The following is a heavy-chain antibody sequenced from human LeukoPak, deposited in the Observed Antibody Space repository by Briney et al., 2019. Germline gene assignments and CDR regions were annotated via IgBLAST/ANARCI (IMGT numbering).Heavy chain of an antibody. Sequence: SQTLSLTRPISADSVSSKNAAWNWIRQSPSRGLEWLGRTYYRSKWFNEYAVPVKTRISINPDTSKNQVSLQLNSVTPEDTAVYYCARGGSQWLLRHFDFWGQGILVTVSS. CDR1: ADSVSSKNAA. D-gene: IGHD6-19*01. CDR2: TYYRSKWFN. J-gene: IGHJ4*02. V-gene: IGHV6-1*01. CDR3: ARGGSQWLLRHFDF.